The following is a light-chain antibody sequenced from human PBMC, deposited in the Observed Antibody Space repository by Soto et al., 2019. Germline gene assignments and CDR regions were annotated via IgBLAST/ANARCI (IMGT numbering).Light chain of an antibody. CDR2: GAS. CDR3: HPYET. J-gene: IGKJ1*01. V-gene: IGKV3-20*01. Sequence: EIVLTQSPGTLSLSPGERATLSCRASHSVIRCYLGWYQQNPGQLLSLLISGASIMAAGFSDRFTGSGSGPDFTLPLCRLDPVYFTLYYCHPYETFGQGTKVDI. CDR1: HSVIRCY.